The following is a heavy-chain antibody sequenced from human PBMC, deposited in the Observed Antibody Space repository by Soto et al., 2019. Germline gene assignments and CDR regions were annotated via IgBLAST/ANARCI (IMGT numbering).Heavy chain of an antibody. J-gene: IGHJ5*02. Sequence: QVQLVQSGAEVKKPGSSVKVSCKASGGTFSSYAISWVRQAPGQGLEWMGGIIPILGTANYAQKFQGRVTITADESTSTAYMELSSLRSEDTAVYYCVLVVVVAATHHNWFDPWGQGTLVTVSS. D-gene: IGHD2-15*01. CDR1: GGTFSSYA. CDR2: IIPILGTA. CDR3: VLVVVVAATHHNWFDP. V-gene: IGHV1-69*01.